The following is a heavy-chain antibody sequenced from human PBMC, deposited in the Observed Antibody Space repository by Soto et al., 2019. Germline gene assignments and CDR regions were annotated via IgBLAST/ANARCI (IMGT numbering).Heavy chain of an antibody. CDR3: ARPKASGTSALGP. J-gene: IGHJ5*02. V-gene: IGHV3-74*01. Sequence: EVQVVESGGGLVQPGGSLRLSCAASGFTFNTYWMHWVRQAPGKGLVWVSRINSDGSITDYADSVKGRFTISRDNAKNTLYLQMNSLRAEDTAFYYCARPKASGTSALGPWGQGTLVTVSA. CDR1: GFTFNTYW. D-gene: IGHD3-10*01. CDR2: INSDGSIT.